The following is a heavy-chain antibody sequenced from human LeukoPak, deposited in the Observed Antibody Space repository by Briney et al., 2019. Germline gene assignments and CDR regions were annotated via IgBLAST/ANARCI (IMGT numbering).Heavy chain of an antibody. CDR3: VKGLEDRHDSSGYYCNWFDP. CDR1: GFTFRSYA. Sequence: GGSLRLSCAASGFTFRSYAMSWVRQAPGKGLEWVSTINGNGARTYYADSVKGRFTISRDNSKNTLSVQINSLRAGDTAIYYCVKGLEDRHDSSGYYCNWFDPWGQGTLVTVSS. D-gene: IGHD3-22*01. J-gene: IGHJ5*02. CDR2: INGNGART. V-gene: IGHV3-23*01.